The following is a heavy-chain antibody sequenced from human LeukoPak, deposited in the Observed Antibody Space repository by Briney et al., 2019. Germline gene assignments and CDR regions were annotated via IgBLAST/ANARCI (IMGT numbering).Heavy chain of an antibody. D-gene: IGHD3-22*01. J-gene: IGHJ5*02. V-gene: IGHV1-2*02. Sequence: ASVKVSCKASGYTFTGYYMHWVRQAPGQGLEWMGWINPNSGGTNYAQKFQGRVTMTRDTSISTAYMELSRLRSDDTAVYYCARDGDGGWLSTSPYNWFDPWGQGTLVTVSS. CDR2: INPNSGGT. CDR1: GYTFTGYY. CDR3: ARDGDGGWLSTSPYNWFDP.